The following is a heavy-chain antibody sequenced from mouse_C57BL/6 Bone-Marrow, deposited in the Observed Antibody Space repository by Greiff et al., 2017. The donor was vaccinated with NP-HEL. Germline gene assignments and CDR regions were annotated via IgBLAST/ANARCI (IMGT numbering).Heavy chain of an antibody. CDR2: ISDGGSYT. CDR1: GFTFSSYA. J-gene: IGHJ1*03. Sequence: DVKLVESGGGLVKPGGSLKLSCAASGFTFSSYAMPWVRQTPEKRLEWVATISDGGSYTYYPDNVKGRFTISRDNAKNNLYLQMSHLKSEDTAMYYCARVTAGKLTGYWYFDVWGTGTTVTVSS. CDR3: ARVTAGKLTGYWYFDV. D-gene: IGHD4-1*01. V-gene: IGHV5-4*03.